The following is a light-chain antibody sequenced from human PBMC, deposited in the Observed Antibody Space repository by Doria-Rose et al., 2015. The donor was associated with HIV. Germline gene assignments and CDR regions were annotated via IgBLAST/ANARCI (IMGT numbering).Light chain of an antibody. J-gene: IGKJ1*01. CDR2: DGS. CDR1: QSFSSTY. Sequence: TQSPGTLSLSPGERATLSCRASQSFSSTYLAWYQQKPGQAPSLLIYDGSTRATGIPDRFSASGSGTDFTLTINRLEPEDFALYYCHQYGTSSTFGQGTKVGI. CDR3: HQYGTSST. V-gene: IGKV3-20*01.